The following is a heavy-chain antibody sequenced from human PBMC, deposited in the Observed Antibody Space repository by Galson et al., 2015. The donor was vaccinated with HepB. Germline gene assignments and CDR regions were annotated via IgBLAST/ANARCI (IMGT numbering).Heavy chain of an antibody. V-gene: IGHV1-3*01. CDR1: GYTFTSYA. D-gene: IGHD5-12*01. J-gene: IGHJ4*02. CDR3: ARARAVLENIVATRGPLFD. Sequence: SVKVSCKASGYTFTSYAMHWVRQAPGQRLEWMGWINAGNGNTKYSQKFQGRVTITRDTSASTAYMELSSLRSEDTAVYYCARARAVLENIVATRGPLFDWGQGTLVTVSS. CDR2: INAGNGNT.